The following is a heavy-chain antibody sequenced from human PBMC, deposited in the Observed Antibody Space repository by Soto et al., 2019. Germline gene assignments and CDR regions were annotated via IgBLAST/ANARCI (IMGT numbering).Heavy chain of an antibody. CDR2: INHSGST. V-gene: IGHV4-34*01. CDR3: ARSGWYGSWFDH. D-gene: IGHD6-19*01. J-gene: IGHJ5*02. CDR1: GWSFSGYY. Sequence: PXETLSLTCAVYGWSFSGYYWSWIRQPPGKGLEWIGEINHSGSTNYNPSLKSRVTISVDTSKNQFSLKLSSVTAADTAVYYCARSGWYGSWFDHWGQGNLVTVSS.